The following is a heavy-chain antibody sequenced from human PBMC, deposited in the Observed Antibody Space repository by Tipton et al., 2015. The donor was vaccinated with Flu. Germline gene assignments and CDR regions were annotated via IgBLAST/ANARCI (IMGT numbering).Heavy chain of an antibody. Sequence: GSLRLSCAASGFTFSSYAMSWVRQAPGKGLEWVSAISGSGGSTYYADSVKGRFTISRDNSKNTLYLQMNSLGAEDTAVYYCAKDMGRGTSSSSWYVDAFDIWGQGTMVTVSS. CDR2: ISGSGGST. J-gene: IGHJ3*02. CDR1: GFTFSSYA. V-gene: IGHV3-23*01. CDR3: AKDMGRGTSSSSWYVDAFDI. D-gene: IGHD6-13*01.